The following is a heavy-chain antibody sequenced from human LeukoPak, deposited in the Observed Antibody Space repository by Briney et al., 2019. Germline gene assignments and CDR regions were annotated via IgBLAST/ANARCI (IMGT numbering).Heavy chain of an antibody. J-gene: IGHJ4*02. V-gene: IGHV3-74*01. CDR1: GFSFSDYW. D-gene: IGHD3-22*01. Sequence: AGSLRFSSVASGFSFSDYWMHWVRQAPGKELEWVAHLNRNGGITRYADSVKGRLTISRDNAENKMYLHMNSLRVGDTAVYYCARDYHDSNGYYSNAFDHWGQGSLLAVSS. CDR2: LNRNGGIT. CDR3: ARDYHDSNGYYSNAFDH.